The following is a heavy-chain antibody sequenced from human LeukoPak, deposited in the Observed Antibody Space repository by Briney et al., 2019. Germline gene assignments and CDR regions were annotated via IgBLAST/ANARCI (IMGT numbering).Heavy chain of an antibody. CDR3: AKAHYGDYGGYYFDY. Sequence: ASVKVSCKASGYTFTAFYMHWVRQAPGQGLEWMGWINPNSGGTNYAQKFQGWVTMTRDTSISTAYMELSRLRSDDTAVYYCAKAHYGDYGGYYFDYWGQGTLVTFSS. CDR2: INPNSGGT. J-gene: IGHJ4*02. CDR1: GYTFTAFY. D-gene: IGHD4-17*01. V-gene: IGHV1-2*04.